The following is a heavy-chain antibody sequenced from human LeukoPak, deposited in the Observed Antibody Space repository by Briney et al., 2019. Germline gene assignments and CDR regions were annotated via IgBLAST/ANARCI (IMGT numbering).Heavy chain of an antibody. J-gene: IGHJ6*02. CDR2: IYYSGST. Sequence: SETLSLTCTVSGGSISSSSYYWGWIRQPPGKGLEWIGSIYYSGSTYYNPSLKSRVTISVDTSKNQFSLKLSSVTAADTAVYYCARQYDFWSGYYFTYYYGMDVWGQGTTVTVSS. CDR1: GGSISSSSYY. CDR3: ARQYDFWSGYYFTYYYGMDV. V-gene: IGHV4-39*01. D-gene: IGHD3-3*01.